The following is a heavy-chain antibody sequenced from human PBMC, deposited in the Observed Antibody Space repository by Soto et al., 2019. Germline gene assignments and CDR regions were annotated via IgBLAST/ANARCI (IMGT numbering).Heavy chain of an antibody. V-gene: IGHV1-69*13. J-gene: IGHJ5*02. CDR1: GGTFSSYA. CDR2: IIPIFGTA. D-gene: IGHD6-13*01. CDR3: AKDVAAGSWFDP. Sequence: ASVKVSCKASGGTFSSYAISWVRQAPGQGLEWMGGIIPIFGTANYAQKFQGRVTITADESTSTAYMELSSLRSEDTAVYYCAKDVAAGSWFDPFGQGTLVTFSS.